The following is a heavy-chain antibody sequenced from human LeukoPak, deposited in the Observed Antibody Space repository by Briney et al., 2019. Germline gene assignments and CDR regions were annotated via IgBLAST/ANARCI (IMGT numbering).Heavy chain of an antibody. V-gene: IGHV1-18*04. D-gene: IGHD3-16*02. CDR2: ISAYNGNT. J-gene: IGHJ4*02. Sequence: ASVKVPCKASGYTFTSYGISWVRQAPGQGLEWMGWISAYNGNTNYAQKLQGRVTMTTDTSTNTAYMELRSLGSDDTAVYYCARVKITFGGVIDLFDYWGQGTLVTVSS. CDR3: ARVKITFGGVIDLFDY. CDR1: GYTFTSYG.